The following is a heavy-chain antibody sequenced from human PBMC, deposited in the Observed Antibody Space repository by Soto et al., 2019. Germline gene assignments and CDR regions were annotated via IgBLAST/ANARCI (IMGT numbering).Heavy chain of an antibody. Sequence: GGSLRLSCAASGFTFSNAWMNWVRQAPGKGLEWVGRIKSKTDGGTTDYAAPVKGRFTISRDDSKNTLYLQMNSLKTEDTAVYYCTTLPYSSGWYGPITEYYFDYWGQGTLVTVSS. CDR3: TTLPYSSGWYGPITEYYFDY. CDR2: IKSKTDGGTT. V-gene: IGHV3-15*07. CDR1: GFTFSNAW. J-gene: IGHJ4*02. D-gene: IGHD6-19*01.